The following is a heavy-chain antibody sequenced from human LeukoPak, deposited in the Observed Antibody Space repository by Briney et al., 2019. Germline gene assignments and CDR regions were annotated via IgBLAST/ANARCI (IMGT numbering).Heavy chain of an antibody. CDR3: AREPGGTYYYDSSGYYDY. J-gene: IGHJ4*02. V-gene: IGHV3-53*01. Sequence: PGGSLRLSCAASGFTVSSNYMSWVRQAPGKGLEWVSVIYSGGSTYYADSVKGRFTISRDNSKNTLYLQMNSLRAEDTAVCYCAREPGGTYYYDSSGYYDYWGQGTLVTVSS. D-gene: IGHD3-22*01. CDR1: GFTVSSNY. CDR2: IYSGGST.